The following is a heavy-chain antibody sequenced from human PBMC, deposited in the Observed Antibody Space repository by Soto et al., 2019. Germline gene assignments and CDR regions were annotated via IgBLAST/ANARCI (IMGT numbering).Heavy chain of an antibody. J-gene: IGHJ6*02. D-gene: IGHD1-26*01. CDR3: TRGRYQANYYYYGMDV. CDR1: GFTFSNAC. Sequence: XVCLGLSCASSGFTFSNACMSWVRQVPGKGLEWVGRIKSKTDGGTRDYAAPVKGRFTISREDSKKTLYLQMNSLKAEDTGVYYRTRGRYQANYYYYGMDVCGQRTTVTVSS. V-gene: IGHV3-15*01. CDR2: IKSKTDGGTR.